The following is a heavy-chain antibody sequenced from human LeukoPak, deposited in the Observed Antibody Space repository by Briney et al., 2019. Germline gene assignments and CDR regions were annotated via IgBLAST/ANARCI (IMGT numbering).Heavy chain of an antibody. CDR3: ARDGFGTGSN. D-gene: IGHD3-16*01. Sequence: GGSLRLSCAASGLTFSNYWMDWVRQAPGKGLEWVANIKQDGSEKNYVDSVKGRFIISRDNAKNLLYLQMNTLRADDTAVYYCARDGFGTGSNWGQGPLVTVSS. J-gene: IGHJ4*02. CDR2: IKQDGSEK. V-gene: IGHV3-7*03. CDR1: GLTFSNYW.